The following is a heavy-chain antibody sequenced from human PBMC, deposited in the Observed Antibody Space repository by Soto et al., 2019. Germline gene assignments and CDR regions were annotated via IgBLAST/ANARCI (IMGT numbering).Heavy chain of an antibody. V-gene: IGHV4-30-2*01. J-gene: IGHJ4*02. D-gene: IGHD3-10*01. CDR3: ARGTGESDFDY. Sequence: QLQLQESGSGLVKPSQTLSLTCAVSGGSISSGGYSWSWIRQPPGNGLEWIGSIYHSGSAFYNPSHNSRVTISVDRSKHQFSLKLTSVTAADTAVYYCARGTGESDFDYWGQGTLVTVSS. CDR1: GGSISSGGYS. CDR2: IYHSGSA.